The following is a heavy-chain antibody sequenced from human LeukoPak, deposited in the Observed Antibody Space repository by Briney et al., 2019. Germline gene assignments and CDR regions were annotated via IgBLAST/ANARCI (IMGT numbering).Heavy chain of an antibody. CDR3: ARVVYYDSTGYGGYYYGMDV. CDR1: GFTVSSNY. V-gene: IGHV3-66*01. J-gene: IGHJ6*02. CDR2: IYSGGST. Sequence: GGSLRLSCAASGFTVSSNYMSWVRQAPGKGLEWVSVIYSGGSTYYADSVKGRFTISRDNSKNTLYLQMNSLRAEDTAVYYCARVVYYDSTGYGGYYYGMDVWGQGTTVTVSS. D-gene: IGHD3-22*01.